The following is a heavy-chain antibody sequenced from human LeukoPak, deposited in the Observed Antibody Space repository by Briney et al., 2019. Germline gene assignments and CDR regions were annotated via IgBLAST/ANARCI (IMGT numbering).Heavy chain of an antibody. Sequence: ASVKVSCKASGYTFTSYYMHWVRQAPGQGLERMGIINPSGGSTSYAQKFQGRVTMTRDTFTSTVYMELSSLRSEDTAVYYCASQSGSSRPPSDYWGQGTLVTVSS. V-gene: IGHV1-46*01. CDR1: GYTFTSYY. D-gene: IGHD1-26*01. J-gene: IGHJ4*02. CDR3: ASQSGSSRPPSDY. CDR2: INPSGGST.